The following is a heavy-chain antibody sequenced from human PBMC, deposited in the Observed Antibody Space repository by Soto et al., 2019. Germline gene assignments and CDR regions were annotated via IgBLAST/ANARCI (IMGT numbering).Heavy chain of an antibody. CDR2: IYHSGST. CDR3: ATRLDDSGWFVY. V-gene: IGHV4-4*02. D-gene: IGHD6-19*01. CDR1: GGSISSTYW. Sequence: QVQLQESGPGLVKPSGTLSLTCAVSGGSISSTYWWSWVRQPPGKGLEWIGEIYHSGSTTFNPSLKSRVTMSVDKSKNQFSLKLSSVAAADTAVYYCATRLDDSGWFVYWGQGTLVTVSS. J-gene: IGHJ4*02.